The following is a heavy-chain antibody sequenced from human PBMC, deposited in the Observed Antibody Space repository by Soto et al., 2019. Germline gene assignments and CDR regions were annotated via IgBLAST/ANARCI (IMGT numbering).Heavy chain of an antibody. CDR2: ISGSGGST. CDR3: ARRGSGSYDDY. D-gene: IGHD1-26*01. V-gene: IGHV3-23*01. CDR1: GFTFSSYA. J-gene: IGHJ4*02. Sequence: EVQVLESGGGLVQPGGSLRLSCAASGFTFSSYAMRWVRQAPGKGLEWVSAISGSGGSTYYADSVKGRFTISRDNSKNTLYLQMNSLRAEDTAVYYCARRGSGSYDDYWGQGTLVTVSS.